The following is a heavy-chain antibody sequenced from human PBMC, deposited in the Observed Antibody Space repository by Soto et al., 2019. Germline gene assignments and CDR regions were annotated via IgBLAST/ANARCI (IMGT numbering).Heavy chain of an antibody. CDR3: ARAVTETTVGFYYFEYGMDV. CDR1: GYTFTAYY. Sequence: ASVKVSCKASGYTFTAYYIHWVRQAPGQGLEWLAWINPNSGGTNYAQKFRGRVTVTRDTSISTAYMELRSLRSDDTAVYSCARAVTETTVGFYYFEYGMDVWGLGTTVTVSS. CDR2: INPNSGGT. D-gene: IGHD1-20*01. V-gene: IGHV1-2*02. J-gene: IGHJ6*02.